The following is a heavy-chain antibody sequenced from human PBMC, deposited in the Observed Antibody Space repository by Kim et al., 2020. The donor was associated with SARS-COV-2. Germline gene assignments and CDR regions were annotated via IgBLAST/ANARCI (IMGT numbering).Heavy chain of an antibody. D-gene: IGHD4-17*01. J-gene: IGHJ4*02. V-gene: IGHV4-34*01. CDR3: ARVDGGRIRRCLDY. Sequence: NPSLKSRVTISVDTSKNQFSLKLSSVTAADTAVYYCARVDGGRIRRCLDYWGQGTLVTVSS.